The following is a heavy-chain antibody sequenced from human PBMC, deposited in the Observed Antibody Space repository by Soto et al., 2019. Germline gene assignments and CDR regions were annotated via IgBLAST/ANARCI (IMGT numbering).Heavy chain of an antibody. D-gene: IGHD1-7*01. Sequence: EVQLLESGGGLVKPGGSLRLSCTASGFTFSSYSMNWVRRAPGKGLEWVSSISSSSSFIYSAGSVKGRFTISRDNAKNSLYLQMNSLISEDTAVYYCAVGEETVTTYFGSWGQGTRVNISS. CDR2: ISSSSSFI. V-gene: IGHV3-21*01. J-gene: IGHJ4*02. CDR1: GFTFSSYS. CDR3: AVGEETVTTYFGS.